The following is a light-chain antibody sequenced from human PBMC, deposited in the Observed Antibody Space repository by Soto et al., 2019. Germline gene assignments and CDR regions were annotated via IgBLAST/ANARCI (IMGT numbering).Light chain of an antibody. CDR1: QSVGTW. V-gene: IGKV1-5*03. Sequence: DIQMTQSPSTLSASVGDRVTITCRASQSVGTWLAWYQQRPGKAPKLLIYKASSLESGVPSRFSGSGSGTELTLTSNSLQSEDFAVYYCQQYNNWPQTFGQGTKVDIK. CDR2: KAS. J-gene: IGKJ1*01. CDR3: QQYNNWPQT.